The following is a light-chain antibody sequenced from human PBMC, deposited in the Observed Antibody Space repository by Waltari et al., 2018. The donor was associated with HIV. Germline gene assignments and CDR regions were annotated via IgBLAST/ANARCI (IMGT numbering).Light chain of an antibody. CDR3: MQVLQAPLT. Sequence: DIVLTQSPLSLPVTTGESAAISCKSSQSLLHSNGYNYLDWYLQKPGQSPQLLIYLGSDRASGVPDRFSGSGSGTYFTLKISRVEPEDVGVYYCMQVLQAPLTFGGGTQLEI. J-gene: IGKJ4*02. CDR2: LGS. CDR1: QSLLHSNGYNY. V-gene: IGKV2-28*01.